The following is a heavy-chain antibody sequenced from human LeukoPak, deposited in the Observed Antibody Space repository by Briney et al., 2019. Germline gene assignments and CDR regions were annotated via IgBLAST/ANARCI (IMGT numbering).Heavy chain of an antibody. D-gene: IGHD3-3*01. CDR3: ARATLWSGFDY. V-gene: IGHV1-2*02. J-gene: IGHJ4*02. Sequence: ASVKVSCKASGYTFTGYYMHWVRQAPGQGLEWMGWINPNSGGTNYAQNFQGRVTMTRDTSISTAYMELSRLRSDDTAVYYCARATLWSGFDYWGQGTLVTVSS. CDR2: INPNSGGT. CDR1: GYTFTGYY.